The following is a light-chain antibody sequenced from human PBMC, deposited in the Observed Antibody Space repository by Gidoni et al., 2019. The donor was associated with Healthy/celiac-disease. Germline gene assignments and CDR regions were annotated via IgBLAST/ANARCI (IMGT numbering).Light chain of an antibody. CDR2: DDS. Sequence: SYVLPQPPSVSVAPGQTARITCGGHKIGSKSVHWYQQKPGQAPVLVVYDDSDRPSGIPERFSGSNSGNTATLTISRVEAVDEADYYCQVWDSSSDPVVFGGGTKLTVL. CDR1: KIGSKS. V-gene: IGLV3-21*02. J-gene: IGLJ2*01. CDR3: QVWDSSSDPVV.